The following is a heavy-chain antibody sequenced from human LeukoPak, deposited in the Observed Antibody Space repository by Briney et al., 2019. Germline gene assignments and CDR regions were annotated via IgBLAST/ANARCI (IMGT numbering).Heavy chain of an antibody. CDR1: GFTFSSYG. CDR2: ISGSGGST. V-gene: IGHV3-23*01. J-gene: IGHJ6*04. D-gene: IGHD3-10*02. Sequence: GGTLRLCCAASGFTFSSYGMSWVRQAPGKGLEWVSAISGSGGSTYYADSVKGRFTISRDNSKNTLYLQMNSLRAEDTAVYYCAELGITMIGGVWSKGTTVTISS. CDR3: AELGITMIGGV.